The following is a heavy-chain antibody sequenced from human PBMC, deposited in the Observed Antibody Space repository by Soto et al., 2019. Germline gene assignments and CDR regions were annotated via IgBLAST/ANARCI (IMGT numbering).Heavy chain of an antibody. V-gene: IGHV3-15*01. CDR1: GFTFTNAW. CDR2: IKSKTDGGTT. CDR3: TTARGTYGAEYFQH. D-gene: IGHD4-17*01. J-gene: IGHJ1*01. Sequence: GGSLRLSCAASGFTFTNAWMSWVRQAPGKGLEWVGRIKSKTDGGTTDYAAPVKGRFTISRDDSKNTLYLQMNSLKTEDTAVYYCTTARGTYGAEYFQHWGQGTLVTVS.